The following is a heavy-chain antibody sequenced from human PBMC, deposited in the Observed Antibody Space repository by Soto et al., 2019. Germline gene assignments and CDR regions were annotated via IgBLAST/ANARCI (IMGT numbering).Heavy chain of an antibody. J-gene: IGHJ5*02. CDR1: GESTTSINNS. V-gene: IGHV4-39*01. CDR3: TTVVIPGTRHMVFAP. D-gene: IGHD2-21*01. Sequence: PSGTLSLPCTVSGESTTSINNSWGWIRQPQGMGLEWIANIYYDGSTFYNPSLKSRVPMSIDTSKNQFSLNLTSVTATDTAVYHCTTVVIPGTRHMVFAPGGQGTSVTVS. CDR2: IYYDGST.